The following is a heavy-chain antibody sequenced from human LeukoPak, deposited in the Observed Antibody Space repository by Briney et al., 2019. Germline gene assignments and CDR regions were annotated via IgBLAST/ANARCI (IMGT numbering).Heavy chain of an antibody. CDR2: IYYSGST. Sequence: SETLSLTCTVSGGSISSYYWSWIRQPPGKGLEWIGYIYYSGSTNYNPSLKSRVTISVDTSKNQFSLKLSSVTAVDTAVYYCARVFGGLANYWGQGTLVTVSS. J-gene: IGHJ4*02. CDR3: ARVFGGLANY. V-gene: IGHV4-59*01. CDR1: GGSISSYY. D-gene: IGHD3-10*01.